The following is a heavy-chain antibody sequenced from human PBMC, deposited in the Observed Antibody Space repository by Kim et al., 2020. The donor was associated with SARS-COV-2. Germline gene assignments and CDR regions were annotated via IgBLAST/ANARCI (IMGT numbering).Heavy chain of an antibody. V-gene: IGHV3-15*01. D-gene: IGHD3-22*01. Sequence: GGSLRLSCADPGFTFNNAWMSWVRQAPGKGLEWVGRVKPRVDGGTADYVAAVEGRFTISRDDSKNTLYLQMNSLKIEDTAMYYCTTDPGDSSGFGPGYWGQGTPVTVSS. CDR3: TTDPGDSSGFGPGY. CDR2: VKPRVDGGTA. J-gene: IGHJ4*02. CDR1: GFTFNNAW.